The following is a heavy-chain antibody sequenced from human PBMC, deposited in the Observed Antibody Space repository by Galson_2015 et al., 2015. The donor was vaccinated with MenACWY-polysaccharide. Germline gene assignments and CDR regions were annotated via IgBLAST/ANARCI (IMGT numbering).Heavy chain of an antibody. V-gene: IGHV3-23*01. Sequence: SLRLSCAASGFTFRSYAMSWVRQAPGKGLEWVSTTSGNGVKTFYSDSVKGRLTISRDNSKNTLYLQMNSLRAEDAAIYYCAKEQWGSNEYWGQGTLVTVSS. D-gene: IGHD6-13*01. CDR1: GFTFRSYA. CDR2: TSGNGVKT. CDR3: AKEQWGSNEY. J-gene: IGHJ4*02.